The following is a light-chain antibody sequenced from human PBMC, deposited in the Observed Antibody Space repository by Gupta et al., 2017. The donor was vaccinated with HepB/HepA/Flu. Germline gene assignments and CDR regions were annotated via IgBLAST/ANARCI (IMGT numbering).Light chain of an antibody. CDR3: QSADSSGTYYV. V-gene: IGLV3-25*03. CDR1: ALPKQY. J-gene: IGLJ1*01. CDR2: KDS. Sequence: YKLTQPPSVSVSPGQTARITCSGDALPKQYAYWYQQKPGQAPVLVIYKDSERPSGIPERFSGSSSGTTVTLTISGVQAEDEADYYCQSADSSGTYYVFGTGTKVTVL.